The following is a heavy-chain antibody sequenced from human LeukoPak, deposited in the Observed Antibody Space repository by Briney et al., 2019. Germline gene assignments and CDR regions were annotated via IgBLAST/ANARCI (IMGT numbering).Heavy chain of an antibody. J-gene: IGHJ2*01. CDR2: IYYSGST. D-gene: IGHD2-2*01. CDR1: GGSISSSSYY. V-gene: IGHV4-39*01. CDR3: ARRKYCSSTSCYAGGFYFDL. Sequence: SETLSLTCTVSGGSISSSSYYWGWIRQPPGKGLEWIGTIYYSGSTYYNPSLKSRVTISVDTSKNQFSLKLSSVTAADTAVYYCARRKYCSSTSCYAGGFYFDLWGRGTLVTVSS.